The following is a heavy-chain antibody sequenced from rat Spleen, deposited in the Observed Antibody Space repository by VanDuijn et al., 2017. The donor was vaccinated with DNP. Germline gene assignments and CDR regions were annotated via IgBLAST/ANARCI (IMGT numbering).Heavy chain of an antibody. CDR3: AKDAFDY. CDR1: GFTFSYYG. V-gene: IGHV5S13*01. CDR2: ISASGGST. Sequence: EVQLVESGGGLVQPGGSLKLSCAASGFTFSYYGMAWVRQAPKKGLEWVASISASGGSTSYRDSVKGRFTISRDNAKSILYLQMDSLRSEDTATYYCAKDAFDYWGQGVMVTVSS. J-gene: IGHJ2*01.